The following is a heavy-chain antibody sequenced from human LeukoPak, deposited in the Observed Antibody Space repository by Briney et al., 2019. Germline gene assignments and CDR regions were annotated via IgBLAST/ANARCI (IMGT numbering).Heavy chain of an antibody. V-gene: IGHV4-4*07. CDR3: AREGSIVGATPYFQH. J-gene: IGHJ1*01. Sequence: SETLSLTCTVSGGSTSSSYWCWIRQPPGKGLEWIGRIYTSGSTNYNTSLKSRVTMSVDTSKNQFSLKLSSVTAADTAVYYCAREGSIVGATPYFQHWGQGTLVTVSS. CDR1: GGSTSSSY. D-gene: IGHD1-26*01. CDR2: IYTSGST.